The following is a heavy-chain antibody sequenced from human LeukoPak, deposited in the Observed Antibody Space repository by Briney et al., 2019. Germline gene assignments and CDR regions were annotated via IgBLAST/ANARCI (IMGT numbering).Heavy chain of an antibody. CDR2: IYGDGAT. CDR3: AKGGAPSSRYAPWWFDP. CDR1: GFTVSNNY. J-gene: IGHJ5*02. Sequence: GGSLRLSCAASGFTVSNNYMTGVRQAAGKGLEWVSIIYGDGATHYADSVKGRFIISRDNSKNTLDLQMHSLRVEDTALYYCAKGGAPSSRYAPWWFDPWGQGTLVTVSS. D-gene: IGHD6-13*01. V-gene: IGHV3-66*01.